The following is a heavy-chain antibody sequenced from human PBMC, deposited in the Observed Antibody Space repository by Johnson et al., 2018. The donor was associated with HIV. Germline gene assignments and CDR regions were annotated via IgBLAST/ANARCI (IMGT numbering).Heavy chain of an antibody. CDR2: IYSGGST. CDR1: GFTVSSNY. Sequence: VQLVESGGGLVQPGGSLRLSCAASGFTVSSNYMSLVRQAPGKGLEWVSVIYSGGSTYYADSVKGRFTIFRDNSKNTLYLQMNSLGAEDTAVYYCARDGPWAAEPAGLGAFDIWGQGTMVTVSS. J-gene: IGHJ3*02. CDR3: ARDGPWAAEPAGLGAFDI. D-gene: IGHD6-13*01. V-gene: IGHV3-66*01.